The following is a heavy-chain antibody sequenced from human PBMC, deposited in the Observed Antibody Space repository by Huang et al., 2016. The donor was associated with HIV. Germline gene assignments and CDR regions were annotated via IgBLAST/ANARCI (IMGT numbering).Heavy chain of an antibody. CDR3: ARVGGSHSPLGY. CDR1: GFTFSIYW. Sequence: EVQLVESGGGLVQPGGSLRLSCAASGFTFSIYWMSWVRQAPGKGREWVGNRKQDGGEEHYVDAGKGRFTISRDNAKNSVYLQMNSLRAEDTAVYYCARVGGSHSPLGYWGQGTLVTVSS. V-gene: IGHV3-7*01. J-gene: IGHJ4*02. D-gene: IGHD2-15*01. CDR2: RKQDGGEE.